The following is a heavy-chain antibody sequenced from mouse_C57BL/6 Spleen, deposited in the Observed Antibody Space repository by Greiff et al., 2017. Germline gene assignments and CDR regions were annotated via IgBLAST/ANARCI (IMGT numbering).Heavy chain of an antibody. Sequence: QVQLKESGPGLVQPSQSLSITCTVSGFSLTSYGVHWVRQSPGKGLEWLGVIWGGGSTDFNAAFISRLSISKDNSKSQVFFKMNSLQADDTTLYYFARKGYDYDVGTWFAYWGQGTLVTVSA. D-gene: IGHD2-4*01. CDR3: ARKGYDYDVGTWFAY. J-gene: IGHJ3*01. CDR2: IWGGGST. V-gene: IGHV2-2*01. CDR1: GFSLTSYG.